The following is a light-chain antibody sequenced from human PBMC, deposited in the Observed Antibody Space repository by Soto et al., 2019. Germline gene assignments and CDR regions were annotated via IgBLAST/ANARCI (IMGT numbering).Light chain of an antibody. V-gene: IGKV1-39*01. J-gene: IGKJ1*01. CDR1: QSISSY. Sequence: DIQMTQSPSSLSASVGDRVTITCRASQSISSYLNWYQQKPGKAPKLLIYAAPSLQSGVPSRFSGSGSGTDFTLTISSLQPEDFATYYCQQSYSTPPRTFGQGTKVDIK. CDR3: QQSYSTPPRT. CDR2: AAP.